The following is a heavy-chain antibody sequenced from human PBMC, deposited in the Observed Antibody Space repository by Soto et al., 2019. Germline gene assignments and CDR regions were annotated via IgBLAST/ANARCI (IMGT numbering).Heavy chain of an antibody. CDR3: ARATHAATFGFHYYMDV. J-gene: IGHJ6*03. V-gene: IGHV4-59*01. CDR2: IFYSGSS. Sequence: SETLSLTCTVSGGSISRYYWSWIRQPPGKGLECIGYIFYSGSSNYNPSLKSRVSMSTDTSKNQFSLELASVTAADTALYFCARATHAATFGFHYYMDVWGKGTTVTVSS. D-gene: IGHD2-15*01. CDR1: GGSISRYY.